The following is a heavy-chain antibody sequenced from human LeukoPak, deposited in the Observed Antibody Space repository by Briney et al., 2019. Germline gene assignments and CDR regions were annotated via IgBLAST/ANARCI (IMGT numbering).Heavy chain of an antibody. J-gene: IGHJ4*02. Sequence: GGSLRLSCAASGFTFSSYAMSWVRQAPGKGLEWVSAISGSGGSTYYADSVKGRFTISRDNSKNTLYLQMNSLRAEDTAVYYCAKDYESGGIVVVVAAFDYFDYWGQGTLVTVSS. V-gene: IGHV3-23*01. D-gene: IGHD2-15*01. CDR1: GFTFSSYA. CDR2: ISGSGGST. CDR3: AKDYESGGIVVVVAAFDYFDY.